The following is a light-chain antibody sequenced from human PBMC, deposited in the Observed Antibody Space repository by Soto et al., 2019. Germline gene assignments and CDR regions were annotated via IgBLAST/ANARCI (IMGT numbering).Light chain of an antibody. CDR1: QGISSY. CDR3: HQYYSYLWT. V-gene: IGKV1-8*01. J-gene: IGKJ1*01. CDR2: AAS. Sequence: AIRMTQSPSSFSASTGDRVTITCRASQGISSYLAWYQQKPGKAPKLLIYAASTLQSGVPSRFSGSGSGTDFTLTISCLQSEDFATYYCHQYYSYLWTFGQGTKVDIK.